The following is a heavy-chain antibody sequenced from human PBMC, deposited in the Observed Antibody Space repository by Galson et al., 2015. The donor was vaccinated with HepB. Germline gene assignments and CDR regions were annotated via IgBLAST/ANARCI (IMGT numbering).Heavy chain of an antibody. CDR2: ISAYNGNT. D-gene: IGHD5-12*01. V-gene: IGHV1-18*01. J-gene: IGHJ4*02. CDR3: ARARADIAATISGY. Sequence: SVKVSCKASGYSFTTYGITWVRQAPGQGLEWMGWISAYNGNTKQAQNLQGRVTMTTETSTTTANMELRSLRYDDTAVYYCARARADIAATISGYWGQGTLVTVSS. CDR1: GYSFTTYG.